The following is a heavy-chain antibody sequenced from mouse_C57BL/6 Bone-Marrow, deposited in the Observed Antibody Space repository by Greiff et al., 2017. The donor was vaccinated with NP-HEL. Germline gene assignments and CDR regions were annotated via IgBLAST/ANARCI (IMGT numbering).Heavy chain of an antibody. J-gene: IGHJ2*01. CDR2: IDPENGDT. V-gene: IGHV14-4*01. Sequence: VQLQQSGAELVRPGASVKLSCTASGFNIKDDYMHWVKQRPEQGLEWIGWIDPENGDTEYASKFQGKATITADTSSNTAYLQLSSLASEDTAVYYCTEDGYFDYWGQGTTLTVSS. CDR1: GFNIKDDY. CDR3: TEDGYFDY. D-gene: IGHD2-3*01.